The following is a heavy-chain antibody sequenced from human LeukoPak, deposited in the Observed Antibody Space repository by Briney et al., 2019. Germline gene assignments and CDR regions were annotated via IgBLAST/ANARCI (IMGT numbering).Heavy chain of an antibody. V-gene: IGHV5-51*01. CDR2: IYPGDSDT. D-gene: IGHD4-11*01. J-gene: IGHJ4*02. CDR3: ARRFGERLYSNNDAFDS. Sequence: GESLKISCQASGYTFAKYWIGWVRQMPRKGLEWMGIIYPGDSDTSYGQSFQGQVTISVEKSSNTAYLQWSRLKASDTAMYYCARRFGERLYSNNDAFDSWGQGTLVTVSS. CDR1: GYTFAKYW.